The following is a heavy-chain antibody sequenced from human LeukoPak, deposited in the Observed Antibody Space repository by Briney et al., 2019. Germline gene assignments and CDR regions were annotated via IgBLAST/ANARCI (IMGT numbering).Heavy chain of an antibody. D-gene: IGHD3-9*01. V-gene: IGHV3-30*02. J-gene: IGHJ4*02. Sequence: PGGSLRLSCAASGFTFSSYDIHWVRQAPGKGLEWVAFIRYDGSNKYYADSVRGRFTISRDNSKNTLYLQMNSLRAEDTAVYYCARLLTAYYAIDYWGQGTLITVSS. CDR2: IRYDGSNK. CDR1: GFTFSSYD. CDR3: ARLLTAYYAIDY.